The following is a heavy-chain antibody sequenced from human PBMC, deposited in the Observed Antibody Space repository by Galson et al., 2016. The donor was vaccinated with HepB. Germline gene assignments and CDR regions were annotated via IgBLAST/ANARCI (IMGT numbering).Heavy chain of an antibody. CDR3: ARNFGDNVDGAFDS. CDR1: GVSISSGGYY. Sequence: TLSLTCTVSGVSISSGGYYWSWIRQHPGKGLEWIGYIYYSGRTYYNPSLKSRVTISVDTSKNQFSLRLNSVTAADTAVYYCARNFGDNVDGAFDSWGQGTLVTVSS. D-gene: IGHD4-17*01. CDR2: IYYSGRT. V-gene: IGHV4-31*03. J-gene: IGHJ4*02.